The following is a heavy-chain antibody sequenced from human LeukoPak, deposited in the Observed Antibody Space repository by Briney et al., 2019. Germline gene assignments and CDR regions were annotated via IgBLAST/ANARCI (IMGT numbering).Heavy chain of an antibody. D-gene: IGHD6-13*01. CDR1: GGSISSGGYS. CDR3: ARFGSSWYYFDY. Sequence: SETLSLTCAVSGGSISSGGYSWSWIRQPPGKGLEWIGYIYHSGSTYYNPSLKSRVTISVDRSKNQFSLKLSSVTAADTAVYYCARFGSSWYYFDYWGQGTLVTVSS. J-gene: IGHJ4*02. V-gene: IGHV4-30-2*01. CDR2: IYHSGST.